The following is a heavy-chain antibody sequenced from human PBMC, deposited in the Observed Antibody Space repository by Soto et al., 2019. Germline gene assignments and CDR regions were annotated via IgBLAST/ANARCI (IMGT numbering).Heavy chain of an antibody. CDR3: AAVRDCSGGSCYFDY. CDR2: INPNSGGT. D-gene: IGHD2-15*01. J-gene: IGHJ4*02. CDR1: GYTFTGYY. V-gene: IGHV1-2*04. Sequence: ASVKVSCKASGYTFTGYYMHWVRQAPGQGLEWMGWINPNSGGTNYAQKFQGWVTMTRDMSTSTAYMELSSLRSEDTAVYYCAAVRDCSGGSCYFDYWGQGTLVTVSS.